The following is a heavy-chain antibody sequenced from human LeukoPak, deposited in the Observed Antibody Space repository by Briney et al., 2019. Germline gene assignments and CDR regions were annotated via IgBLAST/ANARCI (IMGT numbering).Heavy chain of an antibody. CDR2: ISGSGGRT. Sequence: GGSLRLSCAASGFTFSNYGMSWVRQAPGKGLGWVSAISGSGGRTNYEDSVKGRLTISRDNSKNTLHLQMSSLRAEDTAVYYCAKGIYGSGSYYPDYWGQGTLVTVSS. D-gene: IGHD3-10*01. V-gene: IGHV3-23*01. J-gene: IGHJ4*02. CDR1: GFTFSNYG. CDR3: AKGIYGSGSYYPDY.